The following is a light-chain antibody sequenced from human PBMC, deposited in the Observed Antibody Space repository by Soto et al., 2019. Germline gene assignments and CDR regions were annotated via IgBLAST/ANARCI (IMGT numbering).Light chain of an antibody. J-gene: IGKJ2*01. Sequence: EIVLTQSPATLSFSPGERATLSCRASQSVGSHLAWYQHKPGQPPRLLIYDTSKRATGIPARFSGSGSGTDCTHTIRSLEPEDFAVYYCQQRSKWPPSYTFGQGTKLEIK. V-gene: IGKV3-11*01. CDR3: QQRSKWPPSYT. CDR1: QSVGSH. CDR2: DTS.